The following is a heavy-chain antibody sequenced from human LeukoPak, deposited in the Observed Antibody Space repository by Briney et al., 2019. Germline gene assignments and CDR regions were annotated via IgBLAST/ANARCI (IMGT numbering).Heavy chain of an antibody. J-gene: IGHJ4*02. CDR3: AKRGVVIRVILVGFHKEAYYFDS. D-gene: IGHD3-22*01. CDR1: GFTFSSYG. Sequence: GGSLRLSCAASGFTFSSYGMHWVRQAPGKGLEWVAVIWYDGSNKYYADSVKGRFTISRDNSKNTLYLQMSSLRAEDTALYFCAKRGVVIRVILVGFHKEAYYFDSWGQGALVTVSS. V-gene: IGHV3-33*06. CDR2: IWYDGSNK.